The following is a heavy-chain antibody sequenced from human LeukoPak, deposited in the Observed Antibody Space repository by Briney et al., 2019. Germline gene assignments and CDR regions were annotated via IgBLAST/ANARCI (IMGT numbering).Heavy chain of an antibody. D-gene: IGHD2-2*01. CDR1: GFTFSSYS. V-gene: IGHV3-21*01. CDR3: ARDGGSSIIYAFDI. J-gene: IGHJ3*02. CDR2: ISSSSSYI. Sequence: GGSLRLSCAASGFTFSSYSMNWVRQAPGKGLEWVSSISSSSSYIYYADSVKGRFTISRDNAKNSLYLQMNSLRAEDTAVYYCARDGGSSIIYAFDIWGQGTMVTVSS.